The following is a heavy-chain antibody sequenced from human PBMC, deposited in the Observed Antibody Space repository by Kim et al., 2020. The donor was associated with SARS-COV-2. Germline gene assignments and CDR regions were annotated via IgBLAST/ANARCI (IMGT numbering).Heavy chain of an antibody. Sequence: GGSLRLSCAASGFTFSRYAMSWVRQAPGKGLVWVSTISDSGDSAHYADSVRCRFTVSRDNSKNTVYLQMNSLRAEDTAVYYCAKRETNPGSFDLWGQGTMVTVSS. CDR3: AKRETNPGSFDL. CDR1: GFTFSRYA. CDR2: ISDSGDSA. V-gene: IGHV3-23*01. J-gene: IGHJ3*01. D-gene: IGHD1-1*01.